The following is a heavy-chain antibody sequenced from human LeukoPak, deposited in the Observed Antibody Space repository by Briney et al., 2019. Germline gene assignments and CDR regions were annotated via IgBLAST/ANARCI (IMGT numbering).Heavy chain of an antibody. CDR2: ISGSGGST. V-gene: IGHV3-23*01. Sequence: GGSLRLSCAASGFTFSSYAMSWVRQAPGKGLEWVSAISGSGGSTYYADSVKGRFTISRDNSKNTLYLQMNSLRAEDTAVYYCAKSWSGSGYSYVRDYWGQGTLVTVSS. CDR3: AKSWSGSGYSYVRDY. J-gene: IGHJ4*02. D-gene: IGHD5-18*01. CDR1: GFTFSSYA.